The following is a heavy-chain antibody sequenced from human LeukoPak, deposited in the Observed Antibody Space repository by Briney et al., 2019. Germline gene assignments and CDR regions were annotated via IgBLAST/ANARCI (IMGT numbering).Heavy chain of an antibody. CDR1: GGSISSDY. Sequence: SETLSLTCTVSGGSISSDYRQWIRQPPGKGLEWVGYIYNSGNNHYTSSLKSRVTISIDTSKNQFSLKLASVTAADTAVYYCATRGYWGQGTLVAVSS. CDR3: ATRGY. CDR2: IYNSGNN. J-gene: IGHJ4*02. D-gene: IGHD3-10*01. V-gene: IGHV4-59*08.